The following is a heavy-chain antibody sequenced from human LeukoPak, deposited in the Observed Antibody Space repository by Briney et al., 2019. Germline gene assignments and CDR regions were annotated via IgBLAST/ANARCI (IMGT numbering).Heavy chain of an antibody. D-gene: IGHD3-16*01. CDR2: ISWNRGSI. J-gene: IGHJ3*02. CDR3: ATAFMITFGGPDAFDI. V-gene: IGHV3-9*01. Sequence: GRSLRLSCAAPGCTFVEYAMHWIRQAPVNRLDWVSVISWNRGSIGYADSVKGRFTISRDNDKNSLYLQMNSLRAEDTALYYCATAFMITFGGPDAFDIWGQGTMVTVA. CDR1: GCTFVEYA.